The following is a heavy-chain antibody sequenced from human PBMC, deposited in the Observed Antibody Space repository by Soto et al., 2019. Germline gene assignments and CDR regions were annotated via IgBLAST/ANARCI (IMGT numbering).Heavy chain of an antibody. V-gene: IGHV3-74*01. CDR3: ARWFTYGNFDYFDY. J-gene: IGHJ4*02. CDR1: GFAFSTYW. D-gene: IGHD3-10*01. Sequence: GESLKISCAASGFAFSTYWMHWFRQAPGKGLMWVSRINSGGGATAYADSVKGRFTISRDNARNTLYLQMNGLRAEDTALYYCARWFTYGNFDYFDYWGQGTQVTVSS. CDR2: INSGGGAT.